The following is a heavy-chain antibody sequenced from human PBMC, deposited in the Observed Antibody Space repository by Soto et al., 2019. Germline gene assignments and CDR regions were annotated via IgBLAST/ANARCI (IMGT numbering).Heavy chain of an antibody. CDR2: IYYSGST. CDR3: ARGAAAARGYFDY. D-gene: IGHD6-13*01. CDR1: GGSISSGGYY. Sequence: SETLSLTCTVSGGSISSGGYYWSWIRQHPGKGLEWIGYIYYSGSTYYNPSLKSRVTISVDTSKNQFSLKLSSVTAADTAVYYCARGAAAARGYFDYWGQGTLVTASS. V-gene: IGHV4-31*03. J-gene: IGHJ4*02.